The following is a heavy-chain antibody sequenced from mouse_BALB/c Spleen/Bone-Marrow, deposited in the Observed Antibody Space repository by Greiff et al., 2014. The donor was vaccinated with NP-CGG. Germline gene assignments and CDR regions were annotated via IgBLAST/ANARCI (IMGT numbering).Heavy chain of an antibody. J-gene: IGHJ3*01. Sequence: VQLQQSGAELVKPGASVKLSCKASGYTFTSYYMYWVKQRPGQGLEWIGEINHSNGYTNFNEKFKSKATLTVDKSSSTAYMQLSSLTSEDSAVYYCTREGAYWGQGTLVIVSA. CDR1: GYTFTSYY. CDR2: INHSNGYT. CDR3: TREGAY. V-gene: IGHV1S81*02.